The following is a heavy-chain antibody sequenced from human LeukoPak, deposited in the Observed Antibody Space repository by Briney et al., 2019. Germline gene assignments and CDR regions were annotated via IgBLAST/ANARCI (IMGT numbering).Heavy chain of an antibody. Sequence: PSETLSLTCAVSGDSITGSHWWTWIRHPPGKGLEWIGEIFRSGSTDYNPSLKGRVTISLDKSENQFSLKLNFVTAADTAVYYCARDSTVRSWYFDVWGRGMLVTVSP. V-gene: IGHV4-4*02. J-gene: IGHJ2*01. CDR3: ARDSTVRSWYFDV. CDR2: IFRSGST. D-gene: IGHD4-17*01. CDR1: GDSITGSHW.